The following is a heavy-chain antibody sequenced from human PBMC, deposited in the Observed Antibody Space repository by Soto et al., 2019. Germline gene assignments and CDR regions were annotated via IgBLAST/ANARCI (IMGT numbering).Heavy chain of an antibody. CDR1: GGSVRSGGHY. V-gene: IGHV4-61*08. Sequence: QVQLQESGPGLVKPSETLSLTCTVSGGSVRSGGHYWSWIRQPPGKGLEWIGYIFHSGSTNYNASLKSRLPISVDTAKNQFSPELGSGAAADTGVYLWARVHGGDAFGNWGPGTKVTVSS. J-gene: IGHJ3*02. CDR2: IFHSGST. CDR3: ARVHGGDAFGN. D-gene: IGHD3-16*01.